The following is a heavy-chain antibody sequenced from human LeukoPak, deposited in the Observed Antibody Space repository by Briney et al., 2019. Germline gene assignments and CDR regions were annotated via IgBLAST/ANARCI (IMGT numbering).Heavy chain of an antibody. V-gene: IGHV3-74*01. CDR2: INSDGSST. J-gene: IGHJ3*02. Sequence: PGGSLRLSCAASGFTFSSYWVHWVRQAPGKGLVWVSHINSDGSSTTYADSVKGRFTISRDNAKNTLYLQMNSLRAEDTAVYYCARDRPTYAFDIWGQGTMVTVSS. CDR3: ARDRPTYAFDI. CDR1: GFTFSSYW.